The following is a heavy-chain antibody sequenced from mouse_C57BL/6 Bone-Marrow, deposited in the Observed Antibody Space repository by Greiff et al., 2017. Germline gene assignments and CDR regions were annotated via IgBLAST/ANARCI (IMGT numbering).Heavy chain of an antibody. D-gene: IGHD3-2*02. CDR2: INPSSGYT. Sequence: QVQLQQSGAELARPGASVKMSCKASGYTFTSYTMHWVKQRPGQGLEWIGYINPSSGYTKYNQKFKDKATLTADKSSSTAYMQLSSLTSEDSAVYYCARGSGYPRSAMDYWGQGTSVTVSS. V-gene: IGHV1-4*01. J-gene: IGHJ4*01. CDR1: GYTFTSYT. CDR3: ARGSGYPRSAMDY.